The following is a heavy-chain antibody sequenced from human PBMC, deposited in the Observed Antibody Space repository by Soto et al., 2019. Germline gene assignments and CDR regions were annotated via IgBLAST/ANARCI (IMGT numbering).Heavy chain of an antibody. CDR1: GFTFSTYG. Sequence: GGSLRLSCAASGFTFSTYGMHLVRQAPGKGLEWVSYISNSSRIVSYADSVKGRFTISRDNAKNSLYLQMNSLRAEDTAVYYCASTPGYSSNWFDAFDVWGQGAMVTVSS. V-gene: IGHV3-48*01. D-gene: IGHD6-13*01. CDR2: ISNSSRIV. J-gene: IGHJ3*01. CDR3: ASTPGYSSNWFDAFDV.